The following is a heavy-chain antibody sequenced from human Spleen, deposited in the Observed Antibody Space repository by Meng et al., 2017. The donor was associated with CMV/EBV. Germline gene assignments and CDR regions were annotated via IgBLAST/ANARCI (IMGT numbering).Heavy chain of an antibody. Sequence: SETLSLTCAVYGGSFSGYYWSWIRQPPGKGLEWIGGINHSGSTNYNPSLKSRLTISVDTSKNQFSLKLSSVTAADTAVYFCARGRFRHTYWGQGTLVTVSS. CDR2: INHSGST. V-gene: IGHV4-34*01. CDR1: GGSFSGYY. D-gene: IGHD3-3*01. CDR3: ARGRFRHTY. J-gene: IGHJ4*02.